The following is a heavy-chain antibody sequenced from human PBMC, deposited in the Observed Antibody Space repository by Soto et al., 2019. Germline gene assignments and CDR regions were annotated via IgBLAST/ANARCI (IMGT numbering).Heavy chain of an antibody. Sequence: ASVKVSCKASGYTCTGYYMHWVLQAPGQGLEWMGWINPNSGGTNYAQKFQGRVTMTRDTSISTAYMELSRLRSDDTAVYYCASRSRADYYDSSGYPHIWGQGTMVTVSS. CDR1: GYTCTGYY. CDR2: INPNSGGT. D-gene: IGHD3-22*01. CDR3: ASRSRADYYDSSGYPHI. J-gene: IGHJ3*02. V-gene: IGHV1-2*02.